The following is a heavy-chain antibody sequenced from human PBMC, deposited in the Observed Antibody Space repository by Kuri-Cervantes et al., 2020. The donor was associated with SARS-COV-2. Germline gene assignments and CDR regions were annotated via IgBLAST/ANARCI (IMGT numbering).Heavy chain of an antibody. V-gene: IGHV4-34*01. CDR2: INHSGST. D-gene: IGHD3-10*01. CDR3: ASFRGY. J-gene: IGHJ4*02. CDR1: GGSFSGYY. Sequence: GSLRLSCAVYGGSFSGYYWSWIRQPPGKGLEWIGEINHSGSTNYNPSLKSRVTISVDTSKNQFSLKLSSVTAAATAVYYCASFRGYWGQGTLVTVSS.